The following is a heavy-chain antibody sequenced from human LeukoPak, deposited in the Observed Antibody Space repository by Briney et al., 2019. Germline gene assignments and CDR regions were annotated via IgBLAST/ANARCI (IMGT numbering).Heavy chain of an antibody. CDR2: IRSKAYGGTT. V-gene: IGHV3-49*04. D-gene: IGHD3-22*01. CDR3: TRNSAPYYYDSSGEGF. CDR1: GFTFSSYA. J-gene: IGHJ4*02. Sequence: GGSLRLSCAASGFTFSSYAMSWVRQAPGKGLEWVGFIRSKAYGGTTEYAASVKGRFTISRDDSKSIAYLQMNSLKTEDTAVYYCTRNSAPYYYDSSGEGFWGQGTLVTVSS.